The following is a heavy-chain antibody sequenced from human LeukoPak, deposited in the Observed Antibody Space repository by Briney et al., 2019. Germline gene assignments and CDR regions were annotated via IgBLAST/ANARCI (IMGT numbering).Heavy chain of an antibody. CDR2: ISGSGGST. J-gene: IGHJ2*01. Sequence: GGSLRLSCAASGFTFTNYAMSWARQVPGKGLEWVSSISGSGGSTFYTDSVKGRFTISRDNSKDTQYLQMNSLRSEDTAVYYCAKRNWYFDLWGRGTLVTVSS. CDR1: GFTFTNYA. CDR3: AKRNWYFDL. V-gene: IGHV3-23*01.